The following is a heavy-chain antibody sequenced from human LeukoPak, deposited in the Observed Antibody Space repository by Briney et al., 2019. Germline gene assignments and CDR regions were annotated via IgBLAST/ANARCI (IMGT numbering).Heavy chain of an antibody. Sequence: GGSLRLSCAASGFTLSTYSMNWVRQAPGKGLEWIAYISSSAIYYADSVKGRFTISRDNAKNSLYLQMNSLGDEDTAVYYCARGHDVAKRSIGYWGQGTLVTVSS. CDR2: ISSSAI. V-gene: IGHV3-48*02. CDR3: ARGHDVAKRSIGY. D-gene: IGHD1-1*01. J-gene: IGHJ4*02. CDR1: GFTLSTYS.